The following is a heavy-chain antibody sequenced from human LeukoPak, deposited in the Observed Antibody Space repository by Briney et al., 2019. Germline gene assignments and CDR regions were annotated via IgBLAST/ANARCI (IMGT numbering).Heavy chain of an antibody. Sequence: PSETLSLTCTVSGGSISSYYWSWIRQPPGKGPEWIGYIYYSGSTNYNPSLKSRVTISVDTSKNQFSLKLSSVTAADTAVYYCARVVFSSTSPKTWYDSSGSYFYYMDVWGKGTTVTISS. CDR2: IYYSGST. CDR3: ARVVFSSTSPKTWYDSSGSYFYYMDV. CDR1: GGSISSYY. J-gene: IGHJ6*03. D-gene: IGHD3-22*01. V-gene: IGHV4-59*01.